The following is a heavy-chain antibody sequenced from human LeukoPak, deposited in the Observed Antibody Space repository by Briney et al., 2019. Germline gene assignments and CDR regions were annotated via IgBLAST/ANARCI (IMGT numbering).Heavy chain of an antibody. CDR1: GFTVSSSF. D-gene: IGHD6-6*01. CDR2: IYSGGNT. CDR3: AKRIGGARPGLGFDY. J-gene: IGHJ4*02. Sequence: GGSLRLSCAASGFTVSSSFMSWVRQAPGKGLEWVSVIYSGGNTYYADSVKGRLTISRDNSQNTLYLQMNSLRAEDTAVYYCAKRIGGARPGLGFDYWGQGTLVTVSS. V-gene: IGHV3-66*01.